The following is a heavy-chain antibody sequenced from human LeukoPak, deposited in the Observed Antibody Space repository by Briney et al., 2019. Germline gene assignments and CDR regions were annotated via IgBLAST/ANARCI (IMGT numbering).Heavy chain of an antibody. J-gene: IGHJ3*02. CDR2: ITSSSTYI. CDR3: ARKVI. CDR1: GFTFSSYN. Sequence: GGSLRLSCAASGFTFSSYNMNWVRQAPGKGLEWVSSITSSSTYIYYADSVKGRFTISRDNARNSLSLQMNSLRADDTAVYYCARKVIWGQGTMVTVSS. V-gene: IGHV3-21*01.